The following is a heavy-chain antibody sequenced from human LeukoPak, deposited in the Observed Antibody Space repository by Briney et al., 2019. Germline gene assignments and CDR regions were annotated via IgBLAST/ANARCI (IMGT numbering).Heavy chain of an antibody. CDR2: INHSGST. CDR1: GGAFSGYY. V-gene: IGHV4-34*01. D-gene: IGHD3-3*01. J-gene: IGHJ6*03. CDR3: ASARRYDFWSGYPTYYYYYMDV. Sequence: KPSETLSLTCAVYGGAFSGYYWSWIRQPPGKGLEWIGEINHSGSTNYNPSLKSRVTTAVETSKNQFSLKLSSVTAADTAVYYCASARRYDFWSGYPTYYYYYMDVWGKGTTVTVSS.